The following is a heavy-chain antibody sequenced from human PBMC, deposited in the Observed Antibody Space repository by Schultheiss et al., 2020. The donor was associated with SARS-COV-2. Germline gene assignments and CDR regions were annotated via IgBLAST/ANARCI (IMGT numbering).Heavy chain of an antibody. CDR1: GGSFSGYY. CDR3: AKASKPLRCTLCPYYFDY. CDR2: INHSGST. V-gene: IGHV4-34*01. D-gene: IGHD1-14*01. Sequence: SQTLSLTCAVYGGSFSGYYWSWIRQPPGKGLEWIGEINHSGSTNYNPSLKSRVTISVDTSKNQFSLKLSSVTAADTAVYYCAKASKPLRCTLCPYYFDYWGQGTLVTVSS. J-gene: IGHJ4*02.